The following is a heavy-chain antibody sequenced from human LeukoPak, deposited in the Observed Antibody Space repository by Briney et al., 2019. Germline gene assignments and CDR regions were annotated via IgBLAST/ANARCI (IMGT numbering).Heavy chain of an antibody. Sequence: ASVRVSCTASGYTFTAYDINWVRQATGQGLEWMGWMNPDTGDTGYAQKFQGRVIMTRDTSIDPAYMELSGLTSEDTAVYYCTRGSLSGSSRDYWGQGALVTVSS. J-gene: IGHJ4*02. V-gene: IGHV1-8*01. CDR1: GYTFTAYD. D-gene: IGHD1-26*01. CDR2: MNPDTGDT. CDR3: TRGSLSGSSRDY.